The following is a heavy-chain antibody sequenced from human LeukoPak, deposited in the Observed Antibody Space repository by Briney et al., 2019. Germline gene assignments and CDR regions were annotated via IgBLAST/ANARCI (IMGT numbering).Heavy chain of an antibody. Sequence: PGGSLRLSCAASGFTFSSYSMNWVRQAPGKGLEWVSSISSSSSYIYYADSVKGRFTISRDNAKNSLYLQMNSLRAEDTALYYCAKQVVPAASHYWYFDLWGRGTLVTVSS. V-gene: IGHV3-21*04. CDR2: ISSSSSYI. CDR3: AKQVVPAASHYWYFDL. CDR1: GFTFSSYS. J-gene: IGHJ2*01. D-gene: IGHD2-2*01.